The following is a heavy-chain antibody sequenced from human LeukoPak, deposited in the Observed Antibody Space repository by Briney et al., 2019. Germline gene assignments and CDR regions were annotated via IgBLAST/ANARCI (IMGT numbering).Heavy chain of an antibody. CDR2: MNPNSGDT. V-gene: IGHV1-8*01. Sequence: ASVKVSCKASGYTFTSFEINWVRQAPGQGFEWMGWMNPNSGDTEYSQKFQARVTMTSDTSTTTAYLELSSLRIEDTAVYYCARDLKRGYSYGSGNSNFDYWGQGTLVTVSS. J-gene: IGHJ4*02. D-gene: IGHD3-10*01. CDR3: ARDLKRGYSYGSGNSNFDY. CDR1: GYTFTSFE.